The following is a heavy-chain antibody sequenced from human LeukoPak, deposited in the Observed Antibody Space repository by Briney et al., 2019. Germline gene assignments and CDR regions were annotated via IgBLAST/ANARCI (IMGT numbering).Heavy chain of an antibody. Sequence: PGGSLRLSCAASGFTFSSYSMNWVRQAPGKGLEWVSSISSSSSYIYYADSVKGRFTISRDNAKNSLYLQMNSLRAEDTAVYYCARDVSSMVRGVIIAHYFDYWGQGTLVTVSS. D-gene: IGHD3-10*01. CDR3: ARDVSSMVRGVIIAHYFDY. CDR1: GFTFSSYS. V-gene: IGHV3-21*01. CDR2: ISSSSSYI. J-gene: IGHJ4*02.